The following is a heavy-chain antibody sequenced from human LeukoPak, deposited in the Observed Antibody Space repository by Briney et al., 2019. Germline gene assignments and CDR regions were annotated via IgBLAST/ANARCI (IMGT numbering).Heavy chain of an antibody. CDR1: GGSFSGYY. CDR2: INHSGST. Sequence: PSETLSLTCAVYGGSFSGYYWSWIRQPPGNGLEWIGEINHSGSTNYNPSLKSRVTISVDTSKNQFSLKLSSVTAADTAVYYCARAPVITSGMDVWGQGTTVTVSS. CDR3: ARAPVITSGMDV. D-gene: IGHD4-4*01. J-gene: IGHJ6*02. V-gene: IGHV4-34*01.